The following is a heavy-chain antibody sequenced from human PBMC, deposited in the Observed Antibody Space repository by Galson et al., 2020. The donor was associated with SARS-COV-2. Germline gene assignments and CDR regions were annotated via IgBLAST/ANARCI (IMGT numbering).Heavy chain of an antibody. CDR3: ARLDYDFWSGNFDY. CDR1: GGSISSSNYY. J-gene: IGHJ4*02. CDR2: IYYSGKT. D-gene: IGHD3-3*01. Sequence: ETSETLYLTCTVSGGSISSSNYYWGWIRQPPGKGLEWIGSIYYSGKTWYNPSLDSRVTISVDTSKNHFSLKLTSVTAADTAVYFCARLDYDFWSGNFDYWGQGTLVTVSS. V-gene: IGHV4-39*02.